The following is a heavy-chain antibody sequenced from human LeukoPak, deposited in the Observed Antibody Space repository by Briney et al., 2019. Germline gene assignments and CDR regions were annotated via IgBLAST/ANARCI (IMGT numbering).Heavy chain of an antibody. D-gene: IGHD3-16*01. CDR1: GYSISSGYY. Sequence: PSETLFLTCAVSGYSISSGYYWGWIRQPPGKGLEWIGTIYHSGSTYYNTSLKTGVTISVDTSKNQFSLKLNSVTAADTAVYYCARHSQWGFISWTFDIWGRGTMVAVSP. CDR2: IYHSGST. V-gene: IGHV4-38-2*01. CDR3: ARHSQWGFISWTFDI. J-gene: IGHJ3*02.